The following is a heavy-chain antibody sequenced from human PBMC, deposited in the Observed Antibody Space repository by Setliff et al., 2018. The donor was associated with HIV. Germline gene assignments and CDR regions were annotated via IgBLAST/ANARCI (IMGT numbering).Heavy chain of an antibody. J-gene: IGHJ3*02. CDR2: IYRSGST. CDR1: GDSVTSSSW. CDR3: TRRDNSVSGYYTDHAFDI. D-gene: IGHD3-22*01. Sequence: PSETLSLTCTVSGDSVTSSSWWSWVRQPPGKGLEWIGEIYRSGSTNYNPSLKSRVTISLDKSKNQFSLKVNSVTAADTAVYYCTRRDNSVSGYYTDHAFDIWGQGTLVTVSS. V-gene: IGHV4-4*02.